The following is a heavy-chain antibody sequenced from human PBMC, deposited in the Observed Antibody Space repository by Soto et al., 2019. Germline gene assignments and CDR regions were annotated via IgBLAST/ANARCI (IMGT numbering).Heavy chain of an antibody. CDR3: ARHAADSSGWKGDAFDI. D-gene: IGHD6-19*01. Sequence: SETLSLTCTVSGGSISSYYWSWIRQPPGKGLEWIGYIYYSGSTNYNPSLKSRVTISVDTSKNQFSLKLSSVTAADTAVYYGARHAADSSGWKGDAFDIWGQGTMVTVSS. V-gene: IGHV4-59*08. CDR2: IYYSGST. J-gene: IGHJ3*02. CDR1: GGSISSYY.